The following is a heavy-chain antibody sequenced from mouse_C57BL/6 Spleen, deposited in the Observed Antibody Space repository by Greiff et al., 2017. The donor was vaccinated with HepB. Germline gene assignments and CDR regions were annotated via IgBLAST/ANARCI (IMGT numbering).Heavy chain of an antibody. V-gene: IGHV1-82*01. J-gene: IGHJ2*01. CDR3: ATSDSSGYAHFDY. CDR1: GYAFSSSW. D-gene: IGHD3-2*02. CDR2: IYPGDGDT. Sequence: QVQLKESGPELVKPGASVKISCKASGYAFSSSWMNWVKQRPGKGLEWIGRIYPGDGDTNYNGKFKGKATLTADKSSSTAYMQLSSLTSEDSAVYFCATSDSSGYAHFDYWGQGTTLTVSS.